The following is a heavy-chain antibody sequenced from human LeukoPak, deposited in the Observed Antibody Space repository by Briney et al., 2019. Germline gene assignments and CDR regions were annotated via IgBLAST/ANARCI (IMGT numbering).Heavy chain of an antibody. V-gene: IGHV1-2*02. J-gene: IGHJ4*02. CDR2: VHPNSGDT. CDR1: GYTFTAHH. CDR3: TCGRGFNYDY. D-gene: IGHD6-25*01. Sequence: GALVKVSCTASGYTFTAHHLHWVRRAPGQGLEWMGWVHPNSGDTNYAQKFQGRVTMTRDTSASTAYMELNTLRFDDTAVYYCTCGRGFNYDYWGQGTLVTVSS.